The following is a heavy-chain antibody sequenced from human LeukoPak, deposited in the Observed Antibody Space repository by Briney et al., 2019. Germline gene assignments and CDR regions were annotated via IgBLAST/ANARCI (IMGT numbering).Heavy chain of an antibody. D-gene: IGHD3-22*01. J-gene: IGHJ3*02. CDR3: ARGQSIRRKNYYDMSGSALRAFDI. CDR2: INHSGST. CDR1: GGSFSGYY. V-gene: IGHV4-34*01. Sequence: SETLSLTCAVYGGSFSGYYWSWIRQPPGKGLEWIGEINHSGSTNYNPSLKSRVTISVDTSKNQFSLKLSSVTAADTAVYYCARGQSIRRKNYYDMSGSALRAFDIWGQGTMVTVSS.